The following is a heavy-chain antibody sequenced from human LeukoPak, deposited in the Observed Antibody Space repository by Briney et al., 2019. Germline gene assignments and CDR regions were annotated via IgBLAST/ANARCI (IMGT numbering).Heavy chain of an antibody. D-gene: IGHD5-18*01. J-gene: IGHJ4*02. Sequence: PGGSLRLSCAASGFTFSSYSMNWVRQAPGKGLEWVSSISSSSSYIYYADSVKGRFTISRDNAKNSLYLQMNSLRAEDTAVYYCAREGNDGYSYGYDYWGQGTLVTVSS. CDR1: GFTFSSYS. CDR2: ISSSSSYI. CDR3: AREGNDGYSYGYDY. V-gene: IGHV3-21*04.